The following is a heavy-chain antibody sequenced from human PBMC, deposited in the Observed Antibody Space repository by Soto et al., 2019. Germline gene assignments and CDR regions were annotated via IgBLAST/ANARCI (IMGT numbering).Heavy chain of an antibody. D-gene: IGHD2-15*01. CDR1: GGSSSSYY. V-gene: IGHV4-59*08. J-gene: IGHJ4*02. CDR3: ARRWGRSFDY. CDR2: IYYSGST. Sequence: PLETLPLTCTFSGGSSSSYYWSWIRQPPGKGLEWIGYIYYSGSTNYNPSLKSRVTISVDTSKNQFSLKLSSVTAADTAVYYCARRWGRSFDYWGQGTLVTVSS.